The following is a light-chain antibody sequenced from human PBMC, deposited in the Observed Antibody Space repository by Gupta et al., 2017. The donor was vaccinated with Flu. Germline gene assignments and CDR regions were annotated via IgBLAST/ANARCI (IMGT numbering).Light chain of an antibody. CDR2: VNSDGSH. J-gene: IGLJ3*02. CDR1: SGHSSDA. V-gene: IGLV4-69*01. Sequence: VKLTCTLSSGHSSDAIAWHQQQPEKGPRYLMKVNSDGSHSKGDGIPDRFSGSSSGAERYLTISSLQSEDEADYYCQTWGTGIRVFGGGTKLTVL. CDR3: QTWGTGIRV.